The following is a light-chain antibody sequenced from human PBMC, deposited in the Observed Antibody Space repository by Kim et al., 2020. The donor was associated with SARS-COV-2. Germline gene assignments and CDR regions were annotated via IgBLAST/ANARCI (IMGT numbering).Light chain of an antibody. CDR2: GKN. V-gene: IGLV3-19*01. CDR3: NSRDSSGFHVL. J-gene: IGLJ2*01. Sequence: SSELTQDPAVSVALGQTVRITCQGDSLRSYYASWYQQKPRQAPVLVIYGKNNRPSGIPDRFSGSYSGNTASLTITGAQAEDEADDYCNSRDSSGFHVLFG. CDR1: SLRSYY.